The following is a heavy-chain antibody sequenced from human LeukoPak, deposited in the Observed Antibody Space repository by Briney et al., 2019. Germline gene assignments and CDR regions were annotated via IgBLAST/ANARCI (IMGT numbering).Heavy chain of an antibody. CDR3: TRGGRGETVALFES. D-gene: IGHD6-19*01. V-gene: IGHV6-1*01. CDR2: TYYRSKWYS. CDR1: GDSVFNNNAA. Sequence: SRTLSLTCAISGDSVFNNNAAWNWIRQSPSRGLEWLGRTYYRSKWYSDYAVSVKSRITINPDTSKNQVSLQLNSVTPEDTAIYYCTRGGRGETVALFESWGQGTLVTVSS. J-gene: IGHJ4*02.